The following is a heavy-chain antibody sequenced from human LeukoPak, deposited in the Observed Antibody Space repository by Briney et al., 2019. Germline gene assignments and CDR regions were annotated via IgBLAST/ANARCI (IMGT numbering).Heavy chain of an antibody. Sequence: SVKVSRKVSGYTLTELSMHWVRQAPGKGLEWMGGIIPIFGTANYAQKFQGGVTITADESTSTAYMELSSLRSEDTAVYYCARALGSGSSLDPYYFDYWGQGTLVTVSS. CDR2: IIPIFGTA. V-gene: IGHV1-69*13. D-gene: IGHD1-26*01. CDR1: GYTLTELS. CDR3: ARALGSGSSLDPYYFDY. J-gene: IGHJ4*02.